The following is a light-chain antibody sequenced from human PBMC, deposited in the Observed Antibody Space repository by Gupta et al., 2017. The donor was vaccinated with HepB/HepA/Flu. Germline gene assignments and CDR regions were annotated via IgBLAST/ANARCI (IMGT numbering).Light chain of an antibody. CDR2: DAS. J-gene: IGKJ2*01. V-gene: IGKV1-33*01. CDR1: EDIRKY. CDR3: QQNHNLYT. Sequence: DIQMTQSPSSLSASVGDRVTITCRASEDIRKYLNWYQQKPGKPPRLLIFDASDLQTAAPSRFTGSGSGTDFTLTITSLQHEDSATYYCQQNHNLYTFGQGTKVEIK.